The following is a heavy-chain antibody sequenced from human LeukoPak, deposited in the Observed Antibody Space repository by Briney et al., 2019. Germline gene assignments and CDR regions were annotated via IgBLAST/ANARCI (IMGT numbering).Heavy chain of an antibody. CDR2: IYTSGST. CDR3: ASISGNSGYDYEGDY. CDR1: GGSISSYY. D-gene: IGHD5-12*01. Sequence: PSETLSLTCTVSGGSISSYYWSWIRQPAGKGLEWIGRIYTSGSTNYNPSLKSRVTISVDTSKNQFSLKLSSVTAADTAVYYCASISGNSGYDYEGDYWGQGTLVTVSS. V-gene: IGHV4-4*07. J-gene: IGHJ4*02.